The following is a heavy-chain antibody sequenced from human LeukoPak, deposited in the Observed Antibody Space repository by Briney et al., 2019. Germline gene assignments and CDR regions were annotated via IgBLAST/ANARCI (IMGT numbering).Heavy chain of an antibody. J-gene: IGHJ2*01. Sequence: SGGSLRLSCAASGFTFSSYSMTWVRQAPGKGLEWVSSISSSSSYIYYADSVKGRFTISRDTSKNTLYLQMNSLRAEDTAVYYCARDRAPPTSWYFDLWGRGTLVTVSS. CDR2: ISSSSSYI. CDR3: ARDRAPPTSWYFDL. CDR1: GFTFSSYS. D-gene: IGHD3-10*01. V-gene: IGHV3-21*04.